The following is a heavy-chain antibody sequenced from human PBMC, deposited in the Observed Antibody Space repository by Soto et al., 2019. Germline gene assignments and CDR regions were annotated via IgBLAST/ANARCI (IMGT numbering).Heavy chain of an antibody. CDR1: EFSLSTSGVA. CDR3: ARMNADSDSHYYAMDV. Sequence: SGPTLVNPTQTLTLTCTFSEFSLSTSGVAVGWIRQPPGKALEWLALIYWDDDKRYSPSMKSRLTITKDTSGTQVVLTMTNMDLQDTGTYFCARMNADSDSHYYAMDVWGPGTPVTVSS. J-gene: IGHJ6*02. CDR2: IYWDDDK. D-gene: IGHD4-17*01. V-gene: IGHV2-5*02.